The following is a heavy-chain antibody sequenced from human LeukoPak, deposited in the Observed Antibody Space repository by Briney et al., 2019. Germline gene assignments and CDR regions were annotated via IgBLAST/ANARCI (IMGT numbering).Heavy chain of an antibody. Sequence: AASVKVSCKTSGYTFTTYDINWVRQATGQGLEWMGWTNPISGNTGYAQKFQGRVTMTRNTSISTAYMSLTGLRSEDTAVYYCARGRGTYNYGYYWGQGTLVTVSS. J-gene: IGHJ4*02. V-gene: IGHV1-8*01. CDR2: TNPISGNT. CDR3: ARGRGTYNYGYY. D-gene: IGHD5-18*01. CDR1: GYTFTTYD.